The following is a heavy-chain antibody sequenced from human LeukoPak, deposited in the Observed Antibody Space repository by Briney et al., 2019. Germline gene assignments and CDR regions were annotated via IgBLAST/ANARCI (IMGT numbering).Heavy chain of an antibody. CDR3: AKDHWNYEAGNFDY. J-gene: IGHJ4*02. D-gene: IGHD1-7*01. CDR2: ISYDGGDK. Sequence: PGGSLRLSCAASGFTFSSYAIHWVRQAPGKGLEWVAFISYDGGDKRYADSVKGRFTISRDNSKNTLYLQMNSLRAEDTAVYYCAKDHWNYEAGNFDYWGQGTLVTVSS. CDR1: GFTFSSYA. V-gene: IGHV3-30-3*01.